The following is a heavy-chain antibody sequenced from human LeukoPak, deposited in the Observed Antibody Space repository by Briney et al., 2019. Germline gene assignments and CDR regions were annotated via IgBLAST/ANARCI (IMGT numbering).Heavy chain of an antibody. CDR3: ARDLGYIAAAGPLFWFDP. D-gene: IGHD6-13*01. CDR1: GFTFSSYS. V-gene: IGHV3-21*01. CDR2: ISSSSSYI. Sequence: GGSLRLSCAASGFTFSSYSMNWVRQAPGKGLEWVSSISSSSSYIYYADSVKGRFTISRDNAKNSLYLQMNSLRAEDTVVYYCARDLGYIAAAGPLFWFDPWGQGTLVTVSS. J-gene: IGHJ5*02.